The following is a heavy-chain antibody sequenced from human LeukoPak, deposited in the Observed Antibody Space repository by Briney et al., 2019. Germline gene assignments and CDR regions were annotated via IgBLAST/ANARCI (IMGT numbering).Heavy chain of an antibody. Sequence: SETLSLTCAVYGGSFSDYYWTWIRQPPGKGLEWIGEINHSGSTNYNPSLKSRVTISVDTSKNQSSLKLSSMTAADTAVYYCARNRLHQISTGARYGMDGWGRGTTVTVSS. J-gene: IGHJ6*04. CDR2: INHSGST. CDR1: GGSFSDYY. V-gene: IGHV4-34*01. CDR3: ARNRLHQISTGARYGMDG. D-gene: IGHD5-24*01.